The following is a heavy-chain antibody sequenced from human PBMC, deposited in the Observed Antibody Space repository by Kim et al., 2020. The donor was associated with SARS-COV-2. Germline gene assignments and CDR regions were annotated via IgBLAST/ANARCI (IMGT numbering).Heavy chain of an antibody. V-gene: IGHV3-7*01. D-gene: IGHD4-17*01. Sequence: GGSLRLSCAASGFTFSRYWMIWVRQAPGKGLEWVANIKQDGSEKYYVDSVKGRFTISRDNAKNSLYLQMNSLRAEDTAVYYCARDSDYGGNPEVFVMDVWGQGTTVTVSS. CDR3: ARDSDYGGNPEVFVMDV. CDR1: GFTFSRYW. CDR2: IKQDGSEK. J-gene: IGHJ6*02.